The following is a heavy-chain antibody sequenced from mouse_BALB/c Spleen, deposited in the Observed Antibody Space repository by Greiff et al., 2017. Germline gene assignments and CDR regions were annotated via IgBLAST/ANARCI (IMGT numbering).Heavy chain of an antibody. J-gene: IGHJ2*01. Sequence: EVQLQESGPGLVKPSQSLSLTCSVTGYSITSGYYWNWIRQSPGNQLEWMGYISYDGSNNYNPSLKNRISLTRDTSKNQFFLKLNSVTTEDTATYFCARRGIYGSSFHFDYWGQGTTLTVSS. CDR1: GYSITSGYY. CDR3: ARRGIYGSSFHFDY. CDR2: ISYDGSN. V-gene: IGHV3-6*02. D-gene: IGHD1-1*01.